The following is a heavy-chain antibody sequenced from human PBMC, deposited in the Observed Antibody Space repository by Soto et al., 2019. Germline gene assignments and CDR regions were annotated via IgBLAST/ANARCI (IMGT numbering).Heavy chain of an antibody. J-gene: IGHJ3*02. CDR1: GFTFSSYG. CDR3: AKDPGGAFDI. V-gene: IGHV3-30*18. Sequence: GGSLRLSCAASGFTFSSYGMHWVRQAPGKGLEWVAVISYDGSNKYYADSVKGRFTISRDNSKNTLYLQMNSLRAEDTAVYYCAKDPGGAFDIWGQGTMVTVSS. CDR2: ISYDGSNK.